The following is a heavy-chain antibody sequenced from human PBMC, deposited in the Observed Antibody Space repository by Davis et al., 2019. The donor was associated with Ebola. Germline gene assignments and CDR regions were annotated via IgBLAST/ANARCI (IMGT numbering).Heavy chain of an antibody. CDR2: VNPSGGGT. CDR1: GYTFTSFY. J-gene: IGHJ6*04. CDR3: ARELGNYLSFYYYGMDV. D-gene: IGHD1-7*01. V-gene: IGHV1-46*01. Sequence: ASVKVSCKTSGYTFTSFYMHWVRQAPGQGLEWMGIVNPSGGGTTYAREFQGRVSMTTDTSTRTVYMELSSLRSEDTAVYYCARELGNYLSFYYYGMDVWGKGTTVTVSS.